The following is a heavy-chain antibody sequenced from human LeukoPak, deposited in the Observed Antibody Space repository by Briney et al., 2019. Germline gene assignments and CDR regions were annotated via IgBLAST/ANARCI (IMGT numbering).Heavy chain of an antibody. V-gene: IGHV1-46*01. CDR3: ARAMVAGHSTGGYFDY. J-gene: IGHJ4*02. Sequence: ASVKVSCKASGYTFTSYYMHWVRQAPGQGLEWMGIINPSGGSTSYAQKFQGRVTMTRDTSTSTVYMELSGLRSEDTAVYYCARAMVAGHSTGGYFDYWGQGTLVTVSS. CDR2: INPSGGST. CDR1: GYTFTSYY. D-gene: IGHD6-19*01.